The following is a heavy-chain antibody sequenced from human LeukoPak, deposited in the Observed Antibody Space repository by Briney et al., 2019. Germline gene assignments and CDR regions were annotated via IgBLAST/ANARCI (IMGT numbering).Heavy chain of an antibody. CDR2: ISSSSSYI. J-gene: IGHJ4*02. CDR1: GFTFSSYR. V-gene: IGHV3-21*01. Sequence: PGGSLRLSCAASGFTFSSYRMNWVRQAPGKGLEWVSSISSSSSYIYYADSVKGRFTISRDNAKNSLYLQMNSLRAEDTAVYYCARANSGYVVYWGQGTLVTVSS. CDR3: ARANSGYVVY. D-gene: IGHD5-18*01.